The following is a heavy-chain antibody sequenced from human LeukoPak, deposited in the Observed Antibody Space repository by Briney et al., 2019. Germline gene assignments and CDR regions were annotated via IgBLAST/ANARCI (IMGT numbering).Heavy chain of an antibody. V-gene: IGHV1-2*06. CDR3: AREVGYSSSYYGRFDP. D-gene: IGHD2-2*01. J-gene: IGHJ5*02. CDR1: GYAFTSYY. Sequence: ASVKVSCKASGYAFTSYYMHWVRQAPGQGLEWMGRVNPNNGVPNYAQKFQGRVTMTRDTAISTFYMELSSLRSDDTAVYFCAREVGYSSSYYGRFDPWSQGTLVIVSS. CDR2: VNPNNGVP.